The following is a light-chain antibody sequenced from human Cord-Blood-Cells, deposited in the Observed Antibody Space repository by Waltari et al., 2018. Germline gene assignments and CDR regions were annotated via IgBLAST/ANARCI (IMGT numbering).Light chain of an antibody. Sequence: EIVLSQYQGTLSLSPGERATLSCRASQSVSSSYLAWYQQKPGQAPRLLIYGASSRATGIPYRFSGSGSGTDVTLTISRLEPEDVAVDYCQQYGSSPPITFGPGTKVDIK. CDR3: QQYGSSPPIT. CDR1: QSVSSSY. CDR2: GAS. J-gene: IGKJ3*01. V-gene: IGKV3-20*01.